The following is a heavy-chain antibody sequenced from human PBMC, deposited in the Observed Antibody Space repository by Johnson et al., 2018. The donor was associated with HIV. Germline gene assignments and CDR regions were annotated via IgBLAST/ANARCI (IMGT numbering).Heavy chain of an antibody. CDR3: ARKQWLEIPSDAFDV. D-gene: IGHD6-19*01. CDR1: GFIFRNYW. V-gene: IGHV3-74*03. Sequence: VQLVESGGGLVQPGGSLRLSCEASGFIFRNYWMNWVRQAPGKGLVWVARIYSDGTDTASADSVKGRFTISRDNAKRALYLQMHSMRAEDTAVYYCARKQWLEIPSDAFDVWGQGTMVTVSS. J-gene: IGHJ3*01. CDR2: IYSDGTDT.